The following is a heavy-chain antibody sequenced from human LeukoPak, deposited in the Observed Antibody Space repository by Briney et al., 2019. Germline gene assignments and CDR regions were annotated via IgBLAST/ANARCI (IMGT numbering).Heavy chain of an antibody. V-gene: IGHV1-58*02. J-gene: IGHJ4*02. Sequence: TSVKVSCKASGFAFTSSSIQWVRQARGQRLEWTGWIVGGSSDTYYAQKFQERVTITRDMSTSTAYLELSSLRSEDTAVYYCAADPDTTMAFDYWGQGTLVTVSS. CDR3: AADPDTTMAFDY. CDR1: GFAFTSSS. D-gene: IGHD5-18*01. CDR2: IVGGSSDT.